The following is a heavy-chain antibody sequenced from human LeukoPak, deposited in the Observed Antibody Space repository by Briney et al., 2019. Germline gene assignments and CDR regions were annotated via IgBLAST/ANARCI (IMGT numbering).Heavy chain of an antibody. CDR3: AMSDSYYYDSSGYYSSGLVTAFDI. Sequence: GASVKVSCKASGYTFTGYYIHWVRQAPGQGLEWMGWINPNSGGTNYAQRFQGRVTVTRDTSISTAYMELRSLRSDDTAVYYCAMSDSYYYDSSGYYSSGLVTAFDIWGQGTMVTVSS. CDR1: GYTFTGYY. V-gene: IGHV1-2*02. D-gene: IGHD3-22*01. J-gene: IGHJ3*02. CDR2: INPNSGGT.